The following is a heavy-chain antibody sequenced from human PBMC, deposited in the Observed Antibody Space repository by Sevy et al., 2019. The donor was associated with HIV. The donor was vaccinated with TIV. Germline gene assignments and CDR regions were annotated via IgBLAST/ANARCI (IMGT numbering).Heavy chain of an antibody. J-gene: IGHJ4*02. CDR1: GGSVSSGSYY. D-gene: IGHD2-15*01. CDR2: IYYSGST. V-gene: IGHV4-61*01. Sequence: SETLSLTCTVSGGSVSSGSYYWSWIRQPPGKGLEWIGYIYYSGSTNYNPSLKSRVTISVDTSKNQFCLKLSSVTAADTAVYYCARTSRGYCSGGSCDRGYYFDYWGQGTLVTVSS. CDR3: ARTSRGYCSGGSCDRGYYFDY.